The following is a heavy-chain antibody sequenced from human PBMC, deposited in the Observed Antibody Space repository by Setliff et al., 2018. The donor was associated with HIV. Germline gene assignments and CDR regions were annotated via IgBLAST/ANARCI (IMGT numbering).Heavy chain of an antibody. V-gene: IGHV4-4*02. CDR2: IYHTGST. Sequence: SETLSLTCDVSGGSISSFNWWSWVRQSPGKGLEWIGEIYHTGSTNYSPSLKSRVTISVDKSKNQFSLKLSSVTAADTAVYYCARQGDGYNLYHVYYFDYWGQGTLVTVSS. J-gene: IGHJ4*02. CDR3: ARQGDGYNLYHVYYFDY. D-gene: IGHD5-12*01. CDR1: GGSISSFNW.